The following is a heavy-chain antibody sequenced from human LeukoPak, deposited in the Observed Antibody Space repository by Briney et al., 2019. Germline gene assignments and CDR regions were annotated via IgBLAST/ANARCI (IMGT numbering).Heavy chain of an antibody. J-gene: IGHJ4*02. D-gene: IGHD2-15*01. CDR2: ISAYNGNT. V-gene: IGHV1-18*01. CDR3: ARDYNLLGYCSGSCSTDY. Sequence: ASVKVSCKASGYTFTSYGISWVRQAPGQGLEWMGWISAYNGNTNYAQKLQGRVTTTTDTYTSTAYMELRSLRSDDTAVYYCARDYNLLGYCSGSCSTDYWGQGTLVTVSS. CDR1: GYTFTSYG.